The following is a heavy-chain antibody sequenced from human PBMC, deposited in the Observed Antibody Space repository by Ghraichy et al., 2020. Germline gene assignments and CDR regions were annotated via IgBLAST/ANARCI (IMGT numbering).Heavy chain of an antibody. V-gene: IGHV3-30*18. Sequence: GGSLRLSCAASGFTFSSYGMHWVRQAPGKGLEWVAVISYDGSNKYYADSVKGRFTISRDNSKNTLYLQMNSLRAEDTAVYYCAKAGYIAVAGQYYFDYWGQGTLVTVSS. CDR3: AKAGYIAVAGQYYFDY. CDR1: GFTFSSYG. J-gene: IGHJ4*02. CDR2: ISYDGSNK. D-gene: IGHD6-19*01.